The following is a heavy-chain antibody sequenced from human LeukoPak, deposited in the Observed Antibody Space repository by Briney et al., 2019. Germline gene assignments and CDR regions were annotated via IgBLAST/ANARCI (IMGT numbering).Heavy chain of an antibody. V-gene: IGHV3-33*01. J-gene: IGHJ4*02. CDR1: GFTFSSYG. CDR2: IWYDGSNK. D-gene: IGHD6-19*01. Sequence: GGSLRLSCAASGFTFSSYGMHWVRQAPGKGGEWVAVIWYDGSNKYYADSVKGRFTISRDNSKNTLYLQMDSLRAEDTAVYYCARDPGVRWLVGFDYWGQGTLVTVSS. CDR3: ARDPGVRWLVGFDY.